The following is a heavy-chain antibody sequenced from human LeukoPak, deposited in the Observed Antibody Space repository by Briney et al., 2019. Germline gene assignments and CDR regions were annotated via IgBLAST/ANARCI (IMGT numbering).Heavy chain of an antibody. V-gene: IGHV3-7*01. CDR1: GFTFSSYW. J-gene: IGHJ3*02. CDR3: ARDLRPPQTYYYGSGSYSRVAFDI. CDR2: IKQDGSEK. Sequence: GGSLRLSCAASGFTFSSYWMSWVRQAAGKGLEWVANIKQDGSEKYYVDSVKGRFTISRDNAKNSLYLQMNSLRAEDTAVYYCARDLRPPQTYYYGSGSYSRVAFDIWGQGTMVTVSS. D-gene: IGHD3-10*01.